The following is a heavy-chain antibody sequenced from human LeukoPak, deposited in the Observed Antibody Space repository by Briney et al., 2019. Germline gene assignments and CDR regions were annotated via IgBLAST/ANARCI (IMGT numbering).Heavy chain of an antibody. CDR1: GYTFTSYG. D-gene: IGHD4-11*01. Sequence: ASVKVSCKASGYTFTSYGISWVRQAPGQGLEWMGWSSAYNGNTNYAQKLQGRVTMTTDTSTSTAYMELRSLSSDDTAVYYCARAPLTTVTTNWFDPWGQGTLVTVSS. J-gene: IGHJ5*02. CDR3: ARAPLTTVTTNWFDP. CDR2: SSAYNGNT. V-gene: IGHV1-18*01.